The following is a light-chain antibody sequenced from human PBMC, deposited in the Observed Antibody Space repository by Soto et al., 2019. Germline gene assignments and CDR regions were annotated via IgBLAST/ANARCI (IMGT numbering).Light chain of an antibody. CDR1: QSVADN. J-gene: IGKJ4*01. Sequence: EVVMTQSPATLSVSPVEVVTLSCMSSQSVADNLAWFQQKPGQGPRLLIYGASSRATGIPDRFSGSGSGTDFTLTISRLEPEDFAVYYCQQYGSSPLTFGGGTKVDIK. CDR2: GAS. CDR3: QQYGSSPLT. V-gene: IGKV3-20*01.